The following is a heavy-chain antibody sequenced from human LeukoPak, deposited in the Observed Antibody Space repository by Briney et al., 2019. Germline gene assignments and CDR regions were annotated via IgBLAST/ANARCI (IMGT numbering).Heavy chain of an antibody. Sequence: PSETLSLTCTVSGGSIFSGDYYWNWVRQPPGKGLEWIGYIYYNGITYYNPSLESRVTISVDTSKNQFSLELSSVTAADTAVYYCARGDYNDGAGYLDHWGQGTLVPVSS. V-gene: IGHV4-30-4*01. CDR1: GGSIFSGDYY. CDR3: ARGDYNDGAGYLDH. CDR2: IYYNGIT. J-gene: IGHJ5*02. D-gene: IGHD3-22*01.